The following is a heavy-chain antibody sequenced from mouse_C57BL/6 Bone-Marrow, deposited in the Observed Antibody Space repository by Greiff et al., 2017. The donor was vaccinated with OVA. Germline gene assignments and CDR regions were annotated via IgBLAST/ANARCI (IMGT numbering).Heavy chain of an antibody. D-gene: IGHD1-1*01. J-gene: IGHJ4*01. V-gene: IGHV2-9-1*01. Sequence: VKLMESGPGLVAPSQSLSITCTVSGFSLTSYAISWVRQPPGKGLEWLGVIWTGGGTYYNSALKSRLSRSKDNSKSQVFLKMNSLQTDDTARYYCASYYYGSSFFMDDWGQGASVTVAS. CDR3: ASYYYGSSFFMDD. CDR1: GFSLTSYA. CDR2: IWTGGGT.